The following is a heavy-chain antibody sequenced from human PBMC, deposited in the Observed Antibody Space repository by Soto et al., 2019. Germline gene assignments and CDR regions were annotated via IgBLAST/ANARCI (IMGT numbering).Heavy chain of an antibody. D-gene: IGHD3-10*01. J-gene: IGHJ5*02. CDR1: GGSFSDYY. Sequence: QVQLQQWGAGLLKPSETLSLTCAVYGGSFSDYYWSWIRQSPGKGLEWIGEINHSGSTNYVPSLKSRVPISIETSKNRFSLKLNSVTAADTAVYYCARERSNYYGSGSYGSWGQGTLVTVSS. V-gene: IGHV4-34*01. CDR2: INHSGST. CDR3: ARERSNYYGSGSYGS.